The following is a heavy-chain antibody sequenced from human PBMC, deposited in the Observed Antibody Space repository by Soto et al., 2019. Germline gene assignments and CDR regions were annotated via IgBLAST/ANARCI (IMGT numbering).Heavy chain of an antibody. CDR1: GFSLSTRDMS. Sequence: KESGPTLVEPTQTLTLTCTFFGFSLSTRDMSVAWIRQPPGNALEWLALIYWNDDKRYSPFLNGRLTITKDTSKNQVVLTVTNMDPADTATYCCAHRHASGSYYFDTWGQGTRVTVSS. CDR2: IYWNDDK. D-gene: IGHD3-10*01. CDR3: AHRHASGSYYFDT. J-gene: IGHJ4*02. V-gene: IGHV2-5*01.